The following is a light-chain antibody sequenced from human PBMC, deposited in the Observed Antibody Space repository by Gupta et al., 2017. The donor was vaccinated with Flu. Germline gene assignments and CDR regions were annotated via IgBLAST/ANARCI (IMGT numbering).Light chain of an antibody. CDR1: KLGDKY. V-gene: IGLV3-1*01. CDR2: RDK. Sequence: SFELTQPPSVSVSPGQTASITCSGEKLGDKYVSWYQMKSGQSPVRVIYRDKKRPLEISERFSGSNSGKVATLTIRGTQVMDEGDFYCQVWDSNTVVFGGGTKLTVL. CDR3: QVWDSNTVV. J-gene: IGLJ2*01.